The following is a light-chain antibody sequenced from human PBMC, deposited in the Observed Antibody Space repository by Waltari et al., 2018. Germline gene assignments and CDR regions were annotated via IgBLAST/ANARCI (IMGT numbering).Light chain of an antibody. Sequence: SCMASQSVGRSLAWYQQKPGQAPRLLIYGASNRATGIPDRFSGSGSGTDFSLTISRLELEDFAVYYCQHYVRLPATFGQGTKVEIK. CDR2: GAS. J-gene: IGKJ1*01. V-gene: IGKV3-20*01. CDR1: QSVGRS. CDR3: QHYVRLPAT.